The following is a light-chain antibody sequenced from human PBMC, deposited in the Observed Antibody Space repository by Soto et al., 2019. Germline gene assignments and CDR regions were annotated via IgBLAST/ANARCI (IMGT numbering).Light chain of an antibody. J-gene: IGKJ1*01. CDR2: AAS. CDR3: QQSYSIPWT. CDR1: HTITNY. Sequence: DIQMTQSPSSLSASVGGRVTITCRASHTITNYLNWYQQKPGKAPKLLIYAASSLQSGVPSRFSGSGSGTDFTLTISSLQPEDFASYYCQQSYSIPWTFGQGTKVEFK. V-gene: IGKV1-39*01.